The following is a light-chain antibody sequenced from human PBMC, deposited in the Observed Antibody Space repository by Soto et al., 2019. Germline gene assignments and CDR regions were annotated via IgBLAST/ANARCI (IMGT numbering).Light chain of an antibody. Sequence: EIVFTQSPGTLSLSPGERATLSCRASQSVSSSYLAWYQQKPGQAPRLLIYGASSRATGIPDRFSGSGSGTDFTLTISRLEPEDFAVYYCQQYGSSPSGTFGQGTKVDIK. V-gene: IGKV3-20*01. CDR1: QSVSSSY. J-gene: IGKJ1*01. CDR3: QQYGSSPSGT. CDR2: GAS.